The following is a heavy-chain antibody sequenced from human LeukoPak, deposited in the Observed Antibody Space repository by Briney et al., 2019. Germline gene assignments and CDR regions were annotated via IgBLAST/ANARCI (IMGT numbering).Heavy chain of an antibody. CDR3: ARPGISAASPFSSDF. J-gene: IGHJ4*02. Sequence: PSETLSLTCTVSGGSISSSTHYWGWIRQPPGKGLEWIGSIDYSGSTFYNPSLKSRVTISVDTSKNQFSLNLSSVTAADTAVYYCARPGISAASPFSSDFWGQGTLVTVSS. V-gene: IGHV4-39*01. D-gene: IGHD6-25*01. CDR2: IDYSGST. CDR1: GGSISSSTHY.